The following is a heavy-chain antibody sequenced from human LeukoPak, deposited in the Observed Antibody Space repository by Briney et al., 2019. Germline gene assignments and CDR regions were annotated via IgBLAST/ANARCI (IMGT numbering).Heavy chain of an antibody. J-gene: IGHJ4*02. D-gene: IGHD3-10*01. CDR2: ISYDGSNK. CDR3: AKDRWVRGVINY. V-gene: IGHV3-30*18. Sequence: GRSLRLSCAASGFTFRSYGMHWVRQAPGKGLEGVAVISYDGSNKYYADSVKGRFTISRDNSKNTLYLQMNSLRAEDTAVYSCAKDRWVRGVINYWGQGTLVTVSS. CDR1: GFTFRSYG.